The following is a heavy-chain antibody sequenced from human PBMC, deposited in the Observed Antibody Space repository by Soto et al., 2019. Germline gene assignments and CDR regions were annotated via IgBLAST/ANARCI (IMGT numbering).Heavy chain of an antibody. CDR3: ARTLFGRSVAGGYFYMDV. CDR1: GFSLSNGKVG. D-gene: IGHD6-19*01. Sequence: VTLKESGPVLVKPTETLTLTCTVSGFSLSNGKVGVSWIRQPPGKALEWLAHIFSNDEKSYRTSLKSRLTISEDTSKSQVVLTMTNVDPVDTATYYCARTLFGRSVAGGYFYMDVWGKRTTVTVSS. CDR2: IFSNDEK. J-gene: IGHJ6*03. V-gene: IGHV2-26*01.